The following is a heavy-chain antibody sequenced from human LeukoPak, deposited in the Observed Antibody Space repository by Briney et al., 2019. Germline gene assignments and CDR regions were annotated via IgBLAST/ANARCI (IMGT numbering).Heavy chain of an antibody. CDR3: ARDKAVTTELTQYFQH. V-gene: IGHV1-18*01. Sequence: ASVKVSCKSSGYTFTNYGVSWVRQAPGQGLEWMGGISTYNGYTNCAKKLQVRVTRAADTSTSTAYMELRSLTSDDTAVYYCARDKAVTTELTQYFQHWGQGTLVTVSS. CDR1: GYTFTNYG. CDR2: ISTYNGYT. D-gene: IGHD4-11*01. J-gene: IGHJ1*01.